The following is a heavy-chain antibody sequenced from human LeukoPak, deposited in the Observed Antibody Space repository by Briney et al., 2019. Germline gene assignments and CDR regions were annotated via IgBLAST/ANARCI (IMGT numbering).Heavy chain of an antibody. CDR2: INPSDDAT. CDR3: AREPTSGSLYFDY. J-gene: IGHJ4*02. D-gene: IGHD1-26*01. Sequence: ASVKVSRKASGYTFTSSYVHWVRQAPGQGLEWMGMINPSDDATNYAKKFQGRVTMTRDTSTSTVYMELDSLRSEDTAVHYCAREPTSGSLYFDYWGQGTLVTVYS. CDR1: GYTFTSSY. V-gene: IGHV1-46*01.